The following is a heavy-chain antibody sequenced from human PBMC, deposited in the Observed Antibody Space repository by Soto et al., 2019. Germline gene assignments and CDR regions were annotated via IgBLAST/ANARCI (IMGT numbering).Heavy chain of an antibody. V-gene: IGHV1-18*01. J-gene: IGHJ4*02. Sequence: QLQLVQSGSEVKKPGASVKVSCKTSGLTFTNYGFTWVRQAPGKGLEWMGWSSALNGFTNYAQDFQGRVTLTTDSSTNTAYMELRGLRSDDTAFYYCAATTSIAIGLRDWGKGTLVSVAS. D-gene: IGHD6-6*01. CDR2: SSALNGFT. CDR3: AATTSIAIGLRD. CDR1: GLTFTNYG.